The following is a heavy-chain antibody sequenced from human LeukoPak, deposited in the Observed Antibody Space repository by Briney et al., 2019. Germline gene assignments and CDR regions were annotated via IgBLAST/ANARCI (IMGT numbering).Heavy chain of an antibody. CDR2: VYNSGST. CDR1: GGSISSYY. V-gene: IGHV4-59*01. Sequence: SETLSLTCTVSGGSISSYYWSWIRQPPGKGLEWIGYVYNSGSTNYNPSLESRVTISVDTSKNQFSLRLRSVTAADTAVYYCARRDTASDFDYWGQGTLVTVSS. CDR3: ARRDTASDFDY. D-gene: IGHD5-18*01. J-gene: IGHJ4*02.